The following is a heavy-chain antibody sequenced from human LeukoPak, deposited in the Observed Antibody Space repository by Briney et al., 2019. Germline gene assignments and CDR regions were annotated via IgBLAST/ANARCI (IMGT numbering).Heavy chain of an antibody. CDR2: INTNTGNP. D-gene: IGHD6-13*01. CDR3: ASFMTGYSSSWTEYYGMDV. Sequence: ASVKVSFKASGYTFTIYAMNWVRQAPGQGLEWMGWINTNTGNPTYAQGFTGRFVFSLDTSVSTAYLQISSLKAEDTAVYYCASFMTGYSSSWTEYYGMDVWGQGTTVTVSS. CDR1: GYTFTIYA. J-gene: IGHJ6*02. V-gene: IGHV7-4-1*02.